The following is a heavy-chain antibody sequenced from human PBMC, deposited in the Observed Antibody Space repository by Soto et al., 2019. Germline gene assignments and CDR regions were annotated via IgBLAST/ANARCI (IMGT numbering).Heavy chain of an antibody. CDR1: GFTVSSNY. J-gene: IGHJ4*02. Sequence: GGSLRLSCAASGFTVSSNYMSWVRQAPGKGLEWVSVIYSGGSTYYADSVKGRFTISRDNSKNTLYLQMNSLRAEDTAVYYCAREKATTEFDYWGQGTLVTVSS. CDR3: AREKATTEFDY. CDR2: IYSGGST. D-gene: IGHD1-26*01. V-gene: IGHV3-53*01.